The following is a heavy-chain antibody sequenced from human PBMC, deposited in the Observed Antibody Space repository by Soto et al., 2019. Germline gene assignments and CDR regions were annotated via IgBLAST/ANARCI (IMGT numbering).Heavy chain of an antibody. J-gene: IGHJ5*02. CDR2: LYYSGNT. Sequence: SETLSLTCTVSGGSISRSSYSWAWIRQPPGKGLEWIGTLYYSGNTYYNPSPKSRVTISVDTSKNQFSLKLSSVTAADTAVYYCATRQGGSYNWFDPWGQGTLVTVSS. CDR1: GGSISRSSYS. D-gene: IGHD2-15*01. V-gene: IGHV4-39*01. CDR3: ATRQGGSYNWFDP.